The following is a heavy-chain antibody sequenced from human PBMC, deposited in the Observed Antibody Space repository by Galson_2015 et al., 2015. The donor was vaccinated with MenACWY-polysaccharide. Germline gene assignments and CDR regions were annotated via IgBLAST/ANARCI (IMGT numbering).Heavy chain of an antibody. CDR2: MNPNSGNT. CDR1: GYTFTSYD. V-gene: IGHV1-8*01. J-gene: IGHJ4*02. Sequence: SVKVSCKASGYTFTSYDINWVRQATGQGLEWMGWMNPNSGNTGYAQKFQGRVTMTRDTSISTAYMELSRLRSEDTAVYYCARGGRARAGPSWFYWGQGTLVTVSS. D-gene: IGHD1/OR15-1a*01. CDR3: ARGGRARAGPSWFY.